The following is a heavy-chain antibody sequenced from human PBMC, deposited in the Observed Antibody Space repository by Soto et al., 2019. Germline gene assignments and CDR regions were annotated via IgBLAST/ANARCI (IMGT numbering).Heavy chain of an antibody. J-gene: IGHJ4*02. CDR1: GFTFDDYA. V-gene: IGHV3-9*01. Sequence: GGSLRLSCGASGFTFDDYAMHWVRQAPGKGLEWVSGIRWNSGSIGYADSVKGRFTISRDNAKNSLYLQMNSLRAEDTALYYCAKDMYRSYGPPYYFDYWGQGTLVTVSS. D-gene: IGHD5-18*01. CDR2: IRWNSGSI. CDR3: AKDMYRSYGPPYYFDY.